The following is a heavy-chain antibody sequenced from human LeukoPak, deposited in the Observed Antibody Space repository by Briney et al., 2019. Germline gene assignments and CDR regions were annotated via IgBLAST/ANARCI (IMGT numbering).Heavy chain of an antibody. CDR3: ARAMVRALNWFDP. D-gene: IGHD3-10*01. V-gene: IGHV1-2*02. CDR1: GYIFTGYY. J-gene: IGHJ5*02. Sequence: ASVKVSCKASGYIFTGYYMHWVRQAPGQGLEWMGWINPNSGGTNYAQKFQGRVTMTRDTSISTAYMELSRLRSDDTAVYYCARAMVRALNWFDPWGQGTLVTVSS. CDR2: INPNSGGT.